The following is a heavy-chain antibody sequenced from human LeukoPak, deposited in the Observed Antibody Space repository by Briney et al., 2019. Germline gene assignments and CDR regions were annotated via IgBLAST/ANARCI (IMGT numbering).Heavy chain of an antibody. CDR2: ILYTGRA. J-gene: IGHJ4*02. CDR1: RGSISPDH. D-gene: IGHD4/OR15-4a*01. CDR3: ARLVDGANTRVDS. V-gene: IGHV4-59*08. Sequence: SETLSLTCTVSRGSISPDHCAWIRQPPGKGLEWIGYILYTGRARYNPSLEGRATLTVDMSKNQVSLKLRSVTAADTAMYYCARLVDGANTRVDSWGQGTLVTVSS.